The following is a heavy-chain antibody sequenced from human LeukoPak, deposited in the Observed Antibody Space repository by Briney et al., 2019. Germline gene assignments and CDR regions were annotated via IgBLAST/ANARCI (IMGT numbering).Heavy chain of an antibody. J-gene: IGHJ6*03. V-gene: IGHV3-48*01. CDR3: ARFAAGGSYYYYMDV. CDR2: IGTSSTTI. CDR1: GFTFSSYT. Sequence: GSLRLSCAASGFTFSSYTMNWVRQPPGKGLEWVSNIGTSSTTIYYADSVKGRFTISRDNAKNSLYVQMNSLRADDTAVYYCARFAAGGSYYYYMDVWGKGTTVTVSS. D-gene: IGHD6-25*01.